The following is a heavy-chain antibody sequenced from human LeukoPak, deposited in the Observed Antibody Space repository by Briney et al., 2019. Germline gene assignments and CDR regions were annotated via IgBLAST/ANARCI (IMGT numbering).Heavy chain of an antibody. D-gene: IGHD3-3*01. CDR1: GYTFTSYA. CDR3: ARNDFWSGFDY. V-gene: IGHV1-3*01. J-gene: IGHJ4*02. Sequence: GASVTVSCKASGYTFTSYAMHWVRQAPGQRLEWMGWINAGNGNTKYSQKFQGRVTITRDTSASTAYMEPSSLRSEDTAVYYCARNDFWSGFDYWGQGTLVTVSS. CDR2: INAGNGNT.